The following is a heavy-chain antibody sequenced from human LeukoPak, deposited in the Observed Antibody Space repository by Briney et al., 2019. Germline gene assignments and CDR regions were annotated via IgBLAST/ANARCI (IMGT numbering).Heavy chain of an antibody. CDR3: ARETSLAGFASGLGFNY. D-gene: IGHD6-19*01. CDR1: GGSISGWY. CDR2: IYGSGYT. Sequence: SETLSLTCTVSGGSISGWYWSWIRQPPGKGLEWIGYIYGSGYTNYNPSLKSRVTMSIDTSKNHFSLKLTSVTAADTATYYCARETSLAGFASGLGFNYWGQGILVTVSS. J-gene: IGHJ4*02. V-gene: IGHV4-59*01.